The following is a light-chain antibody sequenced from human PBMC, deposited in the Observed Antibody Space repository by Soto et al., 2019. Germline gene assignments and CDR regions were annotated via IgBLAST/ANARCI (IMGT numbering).Light chain of an antibody. CDR3: ATWDDSLNVV. CDR2: DNT. CDR1: NSNIGADYG. Sequence: QSVLTQPPSVTGAPGQRVTISCTGSNSNIGADYGVHWYQQFPETAPKLLIYDNTNRPSGVPDRFSGSKSGTSASLAITGLQAEDEADYYCATWDDSLNVVFGGGTKLTVL. V-gene: IGLV1-40*01. J-gene: IGLJ2*01.